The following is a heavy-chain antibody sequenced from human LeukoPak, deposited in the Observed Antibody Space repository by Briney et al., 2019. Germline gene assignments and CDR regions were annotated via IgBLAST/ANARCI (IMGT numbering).Heavy chain of an antibody. CDR3: ARNRRIANAWWTYYYYGMDV. D-gene: IGHD2-15*01. Sequence: PGGSLRLSCAASGFTFSSYSMNWVRQAPGKGLEWVSSISSSSSYIYYADSVKGRFTISRDNAKNSLYLQMNSLRAEDTAVYYCARNRRIANAWWTYYYYGMDVWGQGTTVTVSS. CDR1: GFTFSSYS. J-gene: IGHJ6*02. CDR2: ISSSSSYI. V-gene: IGHV3-21*01.